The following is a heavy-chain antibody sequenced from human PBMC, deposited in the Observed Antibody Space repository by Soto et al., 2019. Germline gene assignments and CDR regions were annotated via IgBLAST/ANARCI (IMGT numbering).Heavy chain of an antibody. CDR2: ISGSGGST. CDR3: AKEVSVRRGYYYYGMDV. Sequence: PXGSLRLSCSASGFTFSSYAMSWVRQAPGKGLEWVSAISGSGGSTYYADSVKGRFTISRDNSKNTLYLQMNSLRAEDTAVYYCAKEVSVRRGYYYYGMDVWGQGTTVTVS. J-gene: IGHJ6*02. D-gene: IGHD1-1*01. CDR1: GFTFSSYA. V-gene: IGHV3-23*01.